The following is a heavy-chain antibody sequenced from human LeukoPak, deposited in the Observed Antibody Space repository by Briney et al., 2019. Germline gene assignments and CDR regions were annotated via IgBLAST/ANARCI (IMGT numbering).Heavy chain of an antibody. CDR1: GFTFSSYW. D-gene: IGHD3-3*01. CDR2: IKGDGSDK. V-gene: IGHV3-7*01. Sequence: RGSLRLSCAASGFTFSSYWMSWVRQTPVKGLEWVANIKGDGSDKYYVDSVKGRFTISRDNAKNSLYLQMNSLRAEDTAVYYCARDEGFWSGSDYWGQGTLVTVSS. J-gene: IGHJ4*02. CDR3: ARDEGFWSGSDY.